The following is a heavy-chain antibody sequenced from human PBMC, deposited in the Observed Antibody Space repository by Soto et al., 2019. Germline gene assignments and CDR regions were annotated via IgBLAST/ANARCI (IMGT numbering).Heavy chain of an antibody. D-gene: IGHD6-19*01. CDR1: GYTFTGYY. CDR2: INPHSGGT. V-gene: IGHV1-2*04. J-gene: IGHJ4*02. CDR3: ASPPPGKVVAGTLGY. Sequence: ASVKVSCKASGYTFTGYYMHWVRQAPGQGLEWMGWINPHSGGTNYAQKFQGWVTMTRDTSISTAYMELSRLRSDDTAVYYCASPPPGKVVAGTLGYWGQGTLVTVSS.